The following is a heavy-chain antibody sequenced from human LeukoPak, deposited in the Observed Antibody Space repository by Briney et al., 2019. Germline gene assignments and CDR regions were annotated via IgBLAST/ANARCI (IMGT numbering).Heavy chain of an antibody. Sequence: ASVKVSCKASGYTFTNYGFSWVRQAPGQGLEWMGWITTYNGDTNYAQKLQGRVTMTTDTSTSTAYMELRSLGSDDTAVYYCARRMNSGSYYPSYYFVYWGQGTLVTVSS. CDR2: ITTYNGDT. CDR3: ARRMNSGSYYPSYYFVY. J-gene: IGHJ4*02. D-gene: IGHD3-10*01. CDR1: GYTFTNYG. V-gene: IGHV1-18*01.